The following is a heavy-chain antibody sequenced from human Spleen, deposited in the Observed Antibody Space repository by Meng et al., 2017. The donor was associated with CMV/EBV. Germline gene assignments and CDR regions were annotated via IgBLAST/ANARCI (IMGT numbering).Heavy chain of an antibody. D-gene: IGHD2-2*01. CDR3: ARGLNIVVVPAAMGYNWFDP. Sequence: QVQPQPWVAGLLKPSETLSLTCAVYGGSFSGYYWSWIRQPPGKGLEWIGEINHSGSTNYNPSLKSRVTISVDTSKNQFSLKLSSVTAADTAVYYCARGLNIVVVPAAMGYNWFDPWGQGTLVTVSS. CDR1: GGSFSGYY. CDR2: INHSGST. J-gene: IGHJ5*02. V-gene: IGHV4-34*01.